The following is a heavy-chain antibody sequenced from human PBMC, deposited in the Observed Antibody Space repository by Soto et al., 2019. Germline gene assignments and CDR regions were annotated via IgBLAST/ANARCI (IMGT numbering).Heavy chain of an antibody. J-gene: IGHJ4*02. D-gene: IGHD2-15*01. V-gene: IGHV4-61*01. CDR1: GGSVSSGSYY. CDR2: IYYSGST. Sequence: PSETLSLTCTVSGGSVSSGSYYWSWIRQPPGKGLEWIGYIYYSGSTNYNPSLKSRVTISVDTSKNQFSLKLSSVTAADTAVYYCARERNCSGGSCPFDYWGQGTLVTVSS. CDR3: ARERNCSGGSCPFDY.